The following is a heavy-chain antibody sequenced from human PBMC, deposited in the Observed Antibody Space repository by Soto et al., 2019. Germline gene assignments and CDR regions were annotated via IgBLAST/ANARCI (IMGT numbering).Heavy chain of an antibody. Sequence: KTSETLSLTCTVSGGSISSGGYYWSWIRQHPGKGLEWIGYTYYSGSTYYNPSLKSRVTISVDTSKNQFSLKLSSVTAADTAVYYCARRILVGYCSGGSCYPEYNWFDPWGQGTLVTVSS. CDR3: ARRILVGYCSGGSCYPEYNWFDP. CDR1: GGSISSGGYY. V-gene: IGHV4-31*03. J-gene: IGHJ5*02. D-gene: IGHD2-15*01. CDR2: TYYSGST.